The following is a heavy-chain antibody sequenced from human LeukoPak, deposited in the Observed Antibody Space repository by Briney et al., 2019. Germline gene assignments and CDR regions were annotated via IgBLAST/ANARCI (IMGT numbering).Heavy chain of an antibody. Sequence: PGGSLRLSCAASGFTFSNYAMSWVRQAPGKGLEWDSTISGSGDSTYYADSVKGRFTISRDNSKNTLYLQMNSLRAEDTAVYYCAKWFTGGGSRYAEYFQHWGQGTLVTVSS. CDR3: AKWFTGGGSRYAEYFQH. CDR1: GFTFSNYA. CDR2: ISGSGDST. V-gene: IGHV3-23*01. J-gene: IGHJ1*01. D-gene: IGHD2-15*01.